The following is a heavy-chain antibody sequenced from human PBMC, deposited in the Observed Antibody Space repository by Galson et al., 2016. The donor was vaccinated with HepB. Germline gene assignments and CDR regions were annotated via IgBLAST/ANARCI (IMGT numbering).Heavy chain of an antibody. Sequence: SVKVSCKASGVIFNKYAIRWVRQAPGQGLEWMGEIVPIFGTTNYAQKFQGRLTITADESTSTAYMELSSLISEDTAVYFCTGDHLSGNQWGQGTLVTVSS. J-gene: IGHJ4*02. CDR2: IVPIFGTT. D-gene: IGHD1-14*01. CDR3: TGDHLSGNQ. V-gene: IGHV1-69*13. CDR1: GVIFNKYA.